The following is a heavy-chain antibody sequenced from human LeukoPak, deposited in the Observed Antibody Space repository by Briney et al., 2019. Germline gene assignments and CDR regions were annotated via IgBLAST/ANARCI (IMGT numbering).Heavy chain of an antibody. J-gene: IGHJ5*02. Sequence: SETLSLTCTVSGGSISSSSYYWGWIRQPPGKGLEWIGSIYYSGSTYYNPSLKSRVTISVDTSKNQFSLKLSSVTAADTAVYYCARPTPGGCGSGSSRTGGFDPWGQGTLVTVSS. D-gene: IGHD3-10*01. CDR2: IYYSGST. CDR3: ARPTPGGCGSGSSRTGGFDP. V-gene: IGHV4-39*01. CDR1: GGSISSSSYY.